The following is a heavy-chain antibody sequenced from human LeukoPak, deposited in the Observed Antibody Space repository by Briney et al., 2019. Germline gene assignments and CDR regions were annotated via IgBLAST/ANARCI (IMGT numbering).Heavy chain of an antibody. V-gene: IGHV3-23*01. CDR2: ISSSGNT. J-gene: IGHJ4*02. CDR3: VKGRISEDGLDF. CDR1: GYTFSRSA. Sequence: GGSLRLSCAASGYTFSRSAMTWVRQTPGKGLDWVSSISSSGNTYYADSVKGRFTISRDNSKNMLYLQMNSLRAEDTAVYYCVKGRISEDGLDFWGQGTLVTVSS. D-gene: IGHD6-13*01.